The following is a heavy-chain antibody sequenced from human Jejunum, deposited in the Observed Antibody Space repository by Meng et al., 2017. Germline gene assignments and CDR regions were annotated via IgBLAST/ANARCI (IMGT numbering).Heavy chain of an antibody. J-gene: IGHJ3*02. CDR1: GFTFSGYG. CDR2: ISKSGDTI. V-gene: IGHV3-48*03. CDR3: GRDISGANGALDI. Sequence: GGSLRLSCAVSGFTFSGYGMNWVRQAPGMGLEWVSYISKSGDTIYYADSVKGRFTISRDNAKSSLYLQLNSLRAEDMAVYYCGRDISGANGALDIWGQGTMVTVSS. D-gene: IGHD2-8*01.